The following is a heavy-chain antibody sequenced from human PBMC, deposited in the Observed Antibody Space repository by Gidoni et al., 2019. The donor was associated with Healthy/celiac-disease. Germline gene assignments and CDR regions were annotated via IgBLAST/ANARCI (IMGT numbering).Heavy chain of an antibody. CDR2: IKQDGSEK. J-gene: IGHJ4*02. Sequence: EVQLVASGGGLVQPGGSLRLSCAASGFTFSSYWMSWVRQAPGKGLAWVANIKQDGSEKYYVDSVKGRFTISRDNAKNSLYLQMNSLRAEDTAVYYCARDPKYGDKSWYYFDYWGQGTLVTVSS. D-gene: IGHD4-17*01. CDR3: ARDPKYGDKSWYYFDY. CDR1: GFTFSSYW. V-gene: IGHV3-7*03.